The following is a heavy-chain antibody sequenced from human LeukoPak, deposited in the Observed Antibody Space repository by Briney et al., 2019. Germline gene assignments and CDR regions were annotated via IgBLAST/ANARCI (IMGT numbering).Heavy chain of an antibody. CDR3: ARAPAIAVADYYFDY. CDR1: GGSISSYY. J-gene: IGHJ4*02. Sequence: SETLSLTCTVSGGSISSYYWSWIRQPAGKGLEWIGRIYTSGSTNYNPSLKSRVTMSVDTSKNQFSLKLSSVTAADTAVYYCARAPAIAVADYYFDYWGQGTLVTVSS. V-gene: IGHV4-4*07. D-gene: IGHD6-19*01. CDR2: IYTSGST.